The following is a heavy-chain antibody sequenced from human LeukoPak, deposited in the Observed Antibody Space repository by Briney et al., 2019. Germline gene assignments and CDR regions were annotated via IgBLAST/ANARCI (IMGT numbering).Heavy chain of an antibody. Sequence: PSETLSLTCTVSGGSISSYYWSWIRQPAGKGLEWIGRIYTSGSTNYSPSLKSRVTMSVDTSKNQFSLKLSSVTAADTAVYYCARDAGIQLWLGAFDIWGQGTMVTVSS. CDR1: GGSISSYY. J-gene: IGHJ3*02. CDR3: ARDAGIQLWLGAFDI. V-gene: IGHV4-4*07. CDR2: IYTSGST. D-gene: IGHD5-18*01.